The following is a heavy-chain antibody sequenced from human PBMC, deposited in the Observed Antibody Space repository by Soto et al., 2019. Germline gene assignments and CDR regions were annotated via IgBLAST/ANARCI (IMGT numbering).Heavy chain of an antibody. D-gene: IGHD3-10*01. V-gene: IGHV1-46*03. J-gene: IGHJ5*02. Sequence: ASVKVSCKASGYTFTSYYMHWVRQAPGQGLDWMGIINPSGGSTSYAQKFQGRVTMTRDTSTSTVYMELSSLRSEDTAVYFCARDRITMVRGVMRYSWFDPWGQGTLVTVSS. CDR2: INPSGGST. CDR1: GYTFTSYY. CDR3: ARDRITMVRGVMRYSWFDP.